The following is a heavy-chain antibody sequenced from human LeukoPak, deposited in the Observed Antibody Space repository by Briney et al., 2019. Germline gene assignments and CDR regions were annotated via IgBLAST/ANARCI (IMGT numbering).Heavy chain of an antibody. CDR1: GFTFSSYW. Sequence: GGSLRLSCAASGFTFSSYWMSWVRQAPGKGLEWVANIKQDGSEKYYVDSVKGRFTISRDNAKNSLYLQMNSLRAEDTAGYYCARGGGYCSSPSCYPRLFDYWGQGTLVTVSS. J-gene: IGHJ4*02. CDR2: IKQDGSEK. CDR3: ARGGGYCSSPSCYPRLFDY. D-gene: IGHD2-2*01. V-gene: IGHV3-7*01.